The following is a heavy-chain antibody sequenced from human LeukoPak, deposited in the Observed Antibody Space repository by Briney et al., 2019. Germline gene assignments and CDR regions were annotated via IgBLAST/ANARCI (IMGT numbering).Heavy chain of an antibody. CDR3: ARDSAPLWFGEKTGNWFDP. D-gene: IGHD3-10*01. J-gene: IGHJ5*02. CDR2: IYYSGST. Sequence: SQTLSLTCTVSGGSISSGGYYWSWIRQHPGKGLEWIGYIYYSGSTYYNPSLKSRVTISVDTSKNQFSLKLSSVTAADAAVYYCARDSAPLWFGEKTGNWFDPWGQGTLVTVSS. CDR1: GGSISSGGYY. V-gene: IGHV4-31*03.